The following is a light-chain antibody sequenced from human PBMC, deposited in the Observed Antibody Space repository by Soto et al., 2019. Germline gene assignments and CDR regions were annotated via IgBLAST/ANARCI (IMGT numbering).Light chain of an antibody. CDR3: NSYASSSTLV. Sequence: QSALTQPASVSGSPGQSITISCTGTSSDVGGYTFVYWYQQHPGKAPKLMLYNVYDRPSGISHRFSGARSGNTASLTSSGLQAEDEAYYSCNSYASSSTLVFGAGTKFTVL. J-gene: IGLJ1*01. CDR2: NVY. V-gene: IGLV2-14*03. CDR1: SSDVGGYTF.